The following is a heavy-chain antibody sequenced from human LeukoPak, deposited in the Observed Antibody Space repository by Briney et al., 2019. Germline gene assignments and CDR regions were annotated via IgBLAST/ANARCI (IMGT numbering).Heavy chain of an antibody. D-gene: IGHD3-22*01. CDR3: ARDGSSRIYYYDSSGYKD. CDR2: INHSGST. CDR1: GGSFSGYY. V-gene: IGHV4-34*01. Sequence: PSETLSLTCAVYGGSFSGYYWSWIRQPPGKGLEWIGEINHSGSTNYNPSLKSRVTISVDTSKNQFSLKLSSVTAADTAVYYCARDGSSRIYYYDSSGYKDWGQGTLVTVSS. J-gene: IGHJ4*02.